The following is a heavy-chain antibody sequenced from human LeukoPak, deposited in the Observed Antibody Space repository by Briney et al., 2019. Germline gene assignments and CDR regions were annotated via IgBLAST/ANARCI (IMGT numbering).Heavy chain of an antibody. CDR2: IYYSGSA. D-gene: IGHD5-12*01. CDR3: ARDSGYSGYDPNFDY. J-gene: IGHJ4*02. Sequence: SETLSLTCTVSGGSISSYYWSWIRQPPGRGLEWIGYIYYSGSANYNPSLKSRVTISVDTSKNQFSLKLSSVTAADTAVYYCARDSGYSGYDPNFDYWGQGTLVTVSS. CDR1: GGSISSYY. V-gene: IGHV4-59*01.